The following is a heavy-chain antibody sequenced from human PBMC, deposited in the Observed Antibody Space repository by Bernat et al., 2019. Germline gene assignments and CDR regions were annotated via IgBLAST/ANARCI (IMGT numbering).Heavy chain of an antibody. V-gene: IGHV3-7*01. CDR2: INEDGSEE. J-gene: IGHJ6*02. CDR3: AKRPGYQIGMEV. CDR1: GFSFSSYW. Sequence: EVQLVESGGGLVQPGGSRRLSCVGSGFSFSSYWMTWVRQPPGKGLEWVASINEDGSEEQYVDSVKGRFTISRDNTKNSLYLQMNSLRVEDMAVFYCAKRPGYQIGMEVWGQGTTVTVSS. D-gene: IGHD6-13*01.